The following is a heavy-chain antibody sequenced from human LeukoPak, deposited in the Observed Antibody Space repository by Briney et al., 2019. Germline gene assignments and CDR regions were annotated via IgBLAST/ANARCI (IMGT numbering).Heavy chain of an antibody. CDR1: GGSFSGSY. D-gene: IGHD6-19*01. Sequence: SETLSLTCAVYGGSFSGSYWSWIRQPPGKGLEWIGEINHSGGTNYNPSLKSRVTISVDTSKNQYSLKLSSVTAADTAVYYCARYVAVAGTIKWFDPWGQGTLVTVSS. CDR3: ARYVAVAGTIKWFDP. J-gene: IGHJ5*02. V-gene: IGHV4-34*01. CDR2: INHSGGT.